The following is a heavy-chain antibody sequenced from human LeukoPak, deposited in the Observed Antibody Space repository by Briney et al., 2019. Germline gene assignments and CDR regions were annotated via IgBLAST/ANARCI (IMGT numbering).Heavy chain of an antibody. CDR1: GFTFSSYA. CDR3: AKGPRYCSSTSCYLYFDY. D-gene: IGHD2-2*01. J-gene: IGHJ4*02. CDR2: ISGSGGST. V-gene: IGHV3-23*01. Sequence: AGGSLRLSCAASGFTFSSYAMSWVRQAPGKGLEWVSAISGSGGSTYYADSVKGRFTISRDNSKNTLYLQMNSLRAEDTAVYYCAKGPRYCSSTSCYLYFDYWGQGTLVTVSS.